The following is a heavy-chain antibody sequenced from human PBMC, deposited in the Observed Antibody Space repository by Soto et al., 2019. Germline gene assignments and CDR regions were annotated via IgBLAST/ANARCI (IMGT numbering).Heavy chain of an antibody. Sequence: ASLKVSCKASGFTLITSSVQWVRQAREQHTEWIGWIVVGSGNTNYAQKIQERVALTRVLSTSTAYMELSSMRSEDTVVYYCAVGYSDYDSAVDGSLYSDMDAWGQRTTVTVSS. D-gene: IGHD5-12*01. CDR3: AVGYSDYDSAVDGSLYSDMDA. V-gene: IGHV1-58*01. J-gene: IGHJ6*02. CDR2: IVVGSGNT. CDR1: GFTLITSS.